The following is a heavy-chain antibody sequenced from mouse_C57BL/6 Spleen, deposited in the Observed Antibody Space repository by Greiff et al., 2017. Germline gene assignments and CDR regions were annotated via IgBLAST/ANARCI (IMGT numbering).Heavy chain of an antibody. CDR3: ARAYDYDRDYAMGY. Sequence: VKLQESGPELVKPGASVKISCKASGYSFTSYYIHWVKQRPGQGLEWIGWIYPGSGNTKYNEKFKGKATLTADTSSSTAYMQLSSLTSEDSAVYYCARAYDYDRDYAMGYWGQGTSVTVSS. D-gene: IGHD2-4*01. J-gene: IGHJ4*01. CDR2: IYPGSGNT. CDR1: GYSFTSYY. V-gene: IGHV1-66*01.